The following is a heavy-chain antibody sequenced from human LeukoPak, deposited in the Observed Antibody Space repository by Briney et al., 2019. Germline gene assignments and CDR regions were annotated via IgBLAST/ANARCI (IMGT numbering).Heavy chain of an antibody. D-gene: IGHD6-19*01. CDR1: GGSISSGGYY. CDR2: IYHSGST. J-gene: IGHJ4*02. CDR3: ARDGVAVAPGDY. V-gene: IGHV4-30-2*01. Sequence: SQTLSLTCTVSGGSISSGGYYWSWIRQPPGKGLEWIGYIYHSGSTYYNPSLKSRVTISVDRSKNQFSLKLSSETAADTAVYYCARDGVAVAPGDYWGQGTLVTVSS.